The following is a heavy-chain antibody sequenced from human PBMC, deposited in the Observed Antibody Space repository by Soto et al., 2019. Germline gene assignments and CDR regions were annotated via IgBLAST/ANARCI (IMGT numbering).Heavy chain of an antibody. V-gene: IGHV1-8*01. CDR2: MNPNSGNT. CDR3: ARRRGTRSSTRQKRWFDT. D-gene: IGHD2-2*01. CDR1: GYTFTSYD. J-gene: IGHJ5*02. Sequence: QVQLVQSGAEVKKPGASVKVSCKASGYTFTSYDINWVRQATGQGLEWMGWMNPNSGNTGYAQKFQGRVTMTRNTSISTAYMELSSLRSEDTAVYYCARRRGTRSSTRQKRWFDTWGQGTLVTVSS.